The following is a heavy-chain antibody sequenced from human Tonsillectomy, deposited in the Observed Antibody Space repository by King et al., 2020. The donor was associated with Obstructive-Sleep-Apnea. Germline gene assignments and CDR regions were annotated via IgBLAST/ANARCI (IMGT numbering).Heavy chain of an antibody. CDR2: IWYDGSNK. CDR3: AKDGARFGELMGYFDY. J-gene: IGHJ4*02. V-gene: IGHV3-33*06. CDR1: GFTFSSYG. D-gene: IGHD3-10*01. Sequence: VQLVESGGGVVQPGRSLRLSCAASGFTFSSYGMHWVRQAPGKGLEWVAVIWYDGSNKYYADSVKGRFTISRENSKNTLYLQMNSLRAEDTAVYYCAKDGARFGELMGYFDYWGQGTLVTVSS.